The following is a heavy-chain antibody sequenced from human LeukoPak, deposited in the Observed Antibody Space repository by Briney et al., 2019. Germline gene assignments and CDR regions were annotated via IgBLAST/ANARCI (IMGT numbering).Heavy chain of an antibody. CDR2: ISGSGYTS. Sequence: GGSLRLSCAASGFTFNNYAMNWVRQAPGKGLEWVSTISGSGYTSYHADSVKGRFTISRDNSKNTLYLQMSSLRAEDTAVYYCAIDPNWGTHSWGQGVLVTVSS. J-gene: IGHJ4*02. D-gene: IGHD7-27*01. CDR3: AIDPNWGTHS. V-gene: IGHV3-23*01. CDR1: GFTFNNYA.